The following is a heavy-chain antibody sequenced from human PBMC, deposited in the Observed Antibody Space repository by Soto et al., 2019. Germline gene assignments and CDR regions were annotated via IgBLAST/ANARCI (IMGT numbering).Heavy chain of an antibody. CDR2: IYYSGST. CDR1: GGSFSGYY. D-gene: IGHD3-10*01. J-gene: IGHJ6*02. Sequence: SEALSLTCAVYGGSFSGYYWSWIRQPPGKGLEWIGYIYYSGSTNYNPSLKSRVTISVDTSKNQFSLKLSSVTAADTAVYYCAREPMVRGLRYGMDVWGQGTTVTVSS. CDR3: AREPMVRGLRYGMDV. V-gene: IGHV4-59*01.